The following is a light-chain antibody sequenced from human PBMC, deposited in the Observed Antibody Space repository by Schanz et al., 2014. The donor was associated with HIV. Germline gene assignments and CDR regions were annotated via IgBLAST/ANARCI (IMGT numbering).Light chain of an antibody. J-gene: IGLJ2*01. CDR2: DVS. Sequence: QSALTQPASVSGSPGQSITISCTGTSSDVGGYNYVSWYQQHPGKAPKLMIYDVSNRPSGVSNRFSASKSGSAASLTIFGLQTEDEALYFCTSYTSRGTVIFGGGTKLTVL. CDR3: TSYTSRGTVI. V-gene: IGLV2-14*03. CDR1: SSDVGGYNY.